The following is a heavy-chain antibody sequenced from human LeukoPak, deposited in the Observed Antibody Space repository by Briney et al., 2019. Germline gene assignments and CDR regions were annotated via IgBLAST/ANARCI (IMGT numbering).Heavy chain of an antibody. CDR1: GFTVSSNY. J-gene: IGHJ4*02. CDR3: AKAGAVVVVAAKYFDY. V-gene: IGHV3-21*04. D-gene: IGHD2-15*01. CDR2: ITSSSSYI. Sequence: GGPLRLSCAASGFTVSSNYMSWVRQAPGKGLEWVSSITSSSSYIYYADSVKGRFTISRDNAKNSLYLQMNSLRAEDTAVYYCAKAGAVVVVAAKYFDYWGQGTLVTVSS.